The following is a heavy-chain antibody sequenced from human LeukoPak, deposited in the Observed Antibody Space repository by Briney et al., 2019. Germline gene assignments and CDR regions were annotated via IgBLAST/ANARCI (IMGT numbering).Heavy chain of an antibody. Sequence: SETLSLTCAVYGGSFSGYYWSWIRQPPGKGLEWIGEINHSGSTNYNPSLKSRVTISVDTSKNQFSLELSSVTAADTAVYYCARGSIPRYWGQGTLVTVSS. J-gene: IGHJ4*02. D-gene: IGHD3-3*02. CDR3: ARGSIPRY. V-gene: IGHV4-34*01. CDR1: GGSFSGYY. CDR2: INHSGST.